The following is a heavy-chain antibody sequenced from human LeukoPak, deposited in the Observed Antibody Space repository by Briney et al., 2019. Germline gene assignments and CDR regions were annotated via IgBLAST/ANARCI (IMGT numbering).Heavy chain of an antibody. CDR1: GFYFGGHA. CDR3: ARGEDTAMVLDY. CDR2: ISYDGSNK. Sequence: GGSLRLSCVASGFYFGGHAMHWLRQAPGKGLEWVAVISYDGSNKYYADSVKGRFTISRDNSKNTLYPQMNSLRAEDTAVYYCARGEDTAMVLDYWGQGTLVTVSS. D-gene: IGHD5-18*01. V-gene: IGHV3-30-3*01. J-gene: IGHJ4*02.